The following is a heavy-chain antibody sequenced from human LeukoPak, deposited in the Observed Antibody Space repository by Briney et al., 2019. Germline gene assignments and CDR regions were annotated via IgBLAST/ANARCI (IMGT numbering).Heavy chain of an antibody. CDR2: IIPIFGIA. CDR1: GGTFSSYA. Sequence: SVKVSFKASGGTFSSYAISWVRQAPGQGLGWMGRIIPIFGIANYAQKFQGRVTITADKSTSTAYMELSSLRSEDTAVYYCARTHGYYTGAFDIWGQGTMVTVSS. V-gene: IGHV1-69*04. J-gene: IGHJ3*02. D-gene: IGHD2-8*01. CDR3: ARTHGYYTGAFDI.